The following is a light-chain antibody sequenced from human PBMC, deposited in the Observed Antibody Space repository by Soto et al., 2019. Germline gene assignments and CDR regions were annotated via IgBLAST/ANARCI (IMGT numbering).Light chain of an antibody. CDR1: QSVSGW. CDR2: DAS. Sequence: DMQMPQSPSNLSASLGDTATVTCRASQSVSGWLAWYQQKKGEAPKLLIYDASALQRGVPSRFRGSGSGTKCTLTIARLQPDDFATDYCQQYETSSGTFGPGTKVDIK. J-gene: IGKJ1*01. V-gene: IGKV1-5*01. CDR3: QQYETSSGT.